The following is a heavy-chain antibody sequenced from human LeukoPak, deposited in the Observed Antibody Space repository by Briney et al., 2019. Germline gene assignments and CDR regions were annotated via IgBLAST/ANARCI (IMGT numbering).Heavy chain of an antibody. Sequence: GGSLRLSCAASAFTFSSYGMHWVRQAPGKGLEWVAVISYDGSNKYYADSVKGRFTISRDNSKNTLYLQMNSLRAEDTAVYYCAKGVSTTVTTGFDYWGQGTLVTVSS. CDR3: AKGVSTTVTTGFDY. CDR1: AFTFSSYG. CDR2: ISYDGSNK. D-gene: IGHD4-17*01. V-gene: IGHV3-30*18. J-gene: IGHJ4*02.